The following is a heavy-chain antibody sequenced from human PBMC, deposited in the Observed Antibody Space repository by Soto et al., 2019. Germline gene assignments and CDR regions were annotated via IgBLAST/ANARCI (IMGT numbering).Heavy chain of an antibody. D-gene: IGHD3-22*01. CDR1: GFTVSSNY. CDR3: AREGRYYDSSGYYSQAGY. J-gene: IGHJ4*02. V-gene: IGHV3-53*02. Sequence: EVQLVETGGGLIQPGGSLRLSCAASGFTVSSNYMSWVRQAPGKGLEWVSVIYSGGSTYYADSVKGRFTISRDNSKNTLYLQMNSLRAEDTAVYYCAREGRYYDSSGYYSQAGYWGQRTLVTVSS. CDR2: IYSGGST.